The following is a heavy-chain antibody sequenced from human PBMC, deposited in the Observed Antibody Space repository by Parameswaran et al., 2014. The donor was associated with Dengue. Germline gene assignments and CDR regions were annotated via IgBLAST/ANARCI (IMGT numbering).Heavy chain of an antibody. Sequence: WVQQAPGQRLEWMGWINAGNGNTKYSQKFQGRVTITRDTSASTAYMELSSLRSEDTAVYYCARAPTTLYLLHVAFDYWGQGTLVTVSS. CDR2: INAGNGNT. V-gene: IGHV1-3*01. D-gene: IGHD3-16*01. J-gene: IGHJ4*02. CDR3: ARAPTTLYLLHVAFDY.